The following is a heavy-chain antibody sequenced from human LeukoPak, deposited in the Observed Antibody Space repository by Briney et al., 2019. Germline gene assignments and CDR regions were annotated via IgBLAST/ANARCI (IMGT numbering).Heavy chain of an antibody. CDR2: MNPNSGNT. CDR1: GGTFTSYD. D-gene: IGHD6-13*01. CDR3: ARGTSIAAAGSRWFDP. J-gene: IGHJ5*02. Sequence: GASVKVSCKTSGGTFTSYDINWVRQATGQGLEWMGWMNPNSGNTGYAQKFQGRVTITRNTSISTAYMELSSLRSEDTAVYYCARGTSIAAAGSRWFDPWGQGTLVTVSS. V-gene: IGHV1-8*03.